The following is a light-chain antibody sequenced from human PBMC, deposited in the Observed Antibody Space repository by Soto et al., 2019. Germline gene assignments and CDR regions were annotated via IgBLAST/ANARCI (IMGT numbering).Light chain of an antibody. CDR3: QQYNNWPPWYT. CDR2: GAS. V-gene: IGKV3-15*01. Sequence: EIVMTQSPATLSVSPGERATLSCRASQSVSSNLAWYQQKPGQAPRLLISGASTRATGIPARFSGSGSGTEFTLTISSLQSEDFAVYYCQQYNNWPPWYTFGQGNKLEIK. CDR1: QSVSSN. J-gene: IGKJ2*01.